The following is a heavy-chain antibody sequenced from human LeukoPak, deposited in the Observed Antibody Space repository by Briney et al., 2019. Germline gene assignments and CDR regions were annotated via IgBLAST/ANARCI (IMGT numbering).Heavy chain of an antibody. Sequence: GGSVRLSCTVSGFTFNTYSMNWVRQAPGKGLEWVSYISFSGDTIYYADSVKGRFTISRDNAKNSLYLQMNNLRVEDAAVYYCARVEDDFWGQGTLVTVSS. J-gene: IGHJ4*02. CDR2: ISFSGDTI. CDR3: ARVEDDF. CDR1: GFTFNTYS. V-gene: IGHV3-48*04.